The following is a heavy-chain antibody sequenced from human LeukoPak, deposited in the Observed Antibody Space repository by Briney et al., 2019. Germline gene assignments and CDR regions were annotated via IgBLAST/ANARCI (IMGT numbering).Heavy chain of an antibody. V-gene: IGHV3-33*01. CDR2: TWYDGSKK. CDR3: VRKYYDILTGYYYFDY. J-gene: IGHJ4*02. Sequence: GRSLRLSCAASGFTFSSNGMHWVRQAPGKGLEWVAITWYDGSKKYYADSVKGRFTISRDNSKNTLYLQMSSLRAEDTAVYYCVRKYYDILTGYYYFDYWGQGTLVTVSS. CDR1: GFTFSSNG. D-gene: IGHD3-9*01.